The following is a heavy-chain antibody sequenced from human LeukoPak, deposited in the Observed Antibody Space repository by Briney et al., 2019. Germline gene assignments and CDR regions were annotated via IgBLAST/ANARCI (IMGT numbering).Heavy chain of an antibody. J-gene: IGHJ3*02. CDR1: GGTFSSYA. CDR3: ARVVAWLQFSGSAFDM. V-gene: IGHV1-2*02. D-gene: IGHD5-24*01. CDR2: INPNSGGT. Sequence: ASVKVSCKASGGTFSSYAISWVRQAPGQGLEWMGWINPNSGGTNYAQKFQGRVTITRDTSISTAYMELTSLRSDDTAVFYCARVVAWLQFSGSAFDMWGQGTMVTVSS.